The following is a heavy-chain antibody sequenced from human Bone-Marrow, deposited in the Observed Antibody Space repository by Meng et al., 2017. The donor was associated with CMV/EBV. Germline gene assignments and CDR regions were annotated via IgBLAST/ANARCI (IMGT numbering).Heavy chain of an antibody. Sequence: GESLKISCAASGFTFSSYSMNWVRQAPGKGLEWVSYISSSSSTIYYADSVKGRFTISRDNSKNTLYLQMNSLRAEDTAVYYCAKDNWNYDYWGQGTLVTVSS. CDR3: AKDNWNYDY. CDR2: ISSSSSTI. CDR1: GFTFSSYS. V-gene: IGHV3-48*01. D-gene: IGHD1-20*01. J-gene: IGHJ4*02.